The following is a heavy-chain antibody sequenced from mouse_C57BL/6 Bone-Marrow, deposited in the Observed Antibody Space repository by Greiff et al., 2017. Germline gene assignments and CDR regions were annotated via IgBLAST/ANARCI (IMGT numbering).Heavy chain of an antibody. D-gene: IGHD4-1*01. CDR2: IWSGGST. J-gene: IGHJ3*01. CDR3: ASQSSNCDWLAY. V-gene: IGHV2-2*01. Sequence: VQLQQSGPGLVQPSQSLSITCTVSGFSLTSYGVHWVRQSPGKGLEWLGVIWSGGSTDSNAAFISRLSISKDNSKRQVFFKMNSLQADDTAIYYCASQSSNCDWLAYWGQGTLVTVSA. CDR1: GFSLTSYG.